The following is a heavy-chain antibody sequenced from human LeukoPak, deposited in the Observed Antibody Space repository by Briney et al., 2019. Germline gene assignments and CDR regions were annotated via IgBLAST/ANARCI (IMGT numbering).Heavy chain of an antibody. Sequence: PGGSLRLSCAASEFTVSSNYMSWVRQAPGKGLEWVSVIYSGGSTYYADFVKGRFTISRDNSKNTLYLQMNSLRAEDTAVYYCARVVPHNQAFDYWGQGTLVTVSS. J-gene: IGHJ4*02. V-gene: IGHV3-53*01. D-gene: IGHD1-14*01. CDR2: IYSGGST. CDR1: EFTVSSNY. CDR3: ARVVPHNQAFDY.